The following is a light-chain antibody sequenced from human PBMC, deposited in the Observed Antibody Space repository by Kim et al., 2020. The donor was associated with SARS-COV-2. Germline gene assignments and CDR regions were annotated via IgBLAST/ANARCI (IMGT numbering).Light chain of an antibody. J-gene: IGKJ2*01. CDR1: QSISTD. Sequence: TVLTQSPATLSLSPGEGATLSCRASQSISTDLAWYQQKPGRAPRLVIFAASNRASGIPARFSGSGSGTDFTLTISSLEPEDFAFYFCQQRNNWPRTFGQGTKLEI. CDR3: QQRNNWPRT. CDR2: AAS. V-gene: IGKV3-11*01.